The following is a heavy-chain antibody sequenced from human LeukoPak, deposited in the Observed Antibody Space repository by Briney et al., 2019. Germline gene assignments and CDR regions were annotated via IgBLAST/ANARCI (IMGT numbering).Heavy chain of an antibody. V-gene: IGHV1-69*13. J-gene: IGHJ4*02. CDR3: ASRMVRGVISFDY. CDR1: GGTLSSYA. D-gene: IGHD3-10*01. CDR2: IIPIFGTA. Sequence: GASVKVSCKASGGTLSSYAISWVRQAPGQGLEWMGGIIPIFGTANYAQKFQGRVTITADESTSTAYMELSSLRSEDTAVYYCASRMVRGVISFDYWGQGTLVTVSS.